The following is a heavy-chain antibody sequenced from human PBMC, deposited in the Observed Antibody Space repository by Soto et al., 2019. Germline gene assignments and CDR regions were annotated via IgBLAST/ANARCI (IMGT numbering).Heavy chain of an antibody. J-gene: IGHJ4*02. CDR2: IIPILDTP. CDR3: AIAVAGPPDF. Sequence: QVQVLQSGAEVKKPGSSVKVPCKTSGGTFSGLTFTWVRQAPGQGLEWMGRIIPILDTPHFAQRFQGTISITADTSTSTAYMELRSLRSDDTATYYCAIAVAGPPDFWGQGTLVTVSS. CDR1: GGTFSGLT. D-gene: IGHD6-19*01. V-gene: IGHV1-69*08.